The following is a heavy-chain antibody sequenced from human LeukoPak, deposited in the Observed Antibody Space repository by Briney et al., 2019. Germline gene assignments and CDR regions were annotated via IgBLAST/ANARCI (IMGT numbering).Heavy chain of an antibody. CDR3: ARAHFSDAFDI. Sequence: GSLRLSCAASGFTFSSYWMSWVRQAPGKGLEWVANIKQDGSEKYYVDSVKGRFTTSRDNAKNSLYLQMNSLRAEDTAVYYCARAHFSDAFDIWGQGTMVTVSS. CDR2: IKQDGSEK. CDR1: GFTFSSYW. J-gene: IGHJ3*02. D-gene: IGHD3-3*02. V-gene: IGHV3-7*01.